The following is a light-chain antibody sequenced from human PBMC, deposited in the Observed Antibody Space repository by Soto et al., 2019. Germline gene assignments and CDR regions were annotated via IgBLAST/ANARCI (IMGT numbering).Light chain of an antibody. Sequence: QSVLTQPRSASGSPGQSVTISCTVTINGVCGYNYVSWYQPHPGKAPKLMIYDVTKRPSGVRDRFSASKSGNTASLTVSGLQAEDEADYYCSSYVGSNNFPYVFGTGTKVTVL. V-gene: IGLV2-8*01. CDR1: INGVCGYNY. CDR3: SSYVGSNNFPYV. J-gene: IGLJ1*01. CDR2: DVT.